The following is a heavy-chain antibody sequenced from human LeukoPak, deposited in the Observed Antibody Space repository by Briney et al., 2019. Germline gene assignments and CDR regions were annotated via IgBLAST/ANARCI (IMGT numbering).Heavy chain of an antibody. Sequence: GGPMRLSCAASGFLLSSYWMSWVRKAPGKGLEWVANINQEGSEKDYVDSVKGRFTITRDNAKKSQYLQMNSLRVEDTAVYYCARRVVLGTPHFDYWGQGALVTVSS. CDR3: ARRVVLGTPHFDY. CDR1: GFLLSSYW. D-gene: IGHD4-23*01. J-gene: IGHJ4*02. CDR2: INQEGSEK. V-gene: IGHV3-7*01.